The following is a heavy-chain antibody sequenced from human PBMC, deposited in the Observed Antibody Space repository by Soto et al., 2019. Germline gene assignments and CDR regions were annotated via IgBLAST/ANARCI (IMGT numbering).Heavy chain of an antibody. D-gene: IGHD2-8*02. CDR2: IIPILDIP. CDR1: GGTFSRYT. V-gene: IGHV1-69*02. Sequence: QVQLVQSGAEVKKPGSSVKVSCKASGGTFSRYTFTWVRQAPGQGLEWMGRIIPILDIPNYAQNFQGRVTIPAAKSTSTAHMELSSTTSDDTAVYYCASHFTGVLVLGTSPPGGDNYGWDVWGQGTTVTVSS. CDR3: ASHFTGVLVLGTSPPGGDNYGWDV. J-gene: IGHJ6*02.